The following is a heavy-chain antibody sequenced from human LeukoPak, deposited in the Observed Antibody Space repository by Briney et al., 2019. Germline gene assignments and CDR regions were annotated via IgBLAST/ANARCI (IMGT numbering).Heavy chain of an antibody. D-gene: IGHD6-13*01. CDR2: IWAYNGNT. CDR1: RCTFPKQG. V-gene: IGHV1-18*01. CDR3: ARSGYSSSPYYYCYNMDV. Sequence: AAVHVSCLACRCTFPKQGISRVRQAPGQGREWMGLIWAYNGNTNYAQKLQGRVTMTTDTSTSTAYMELRRLRSDDAAVNYCARSGYSSSPYYYCYNMDVWGKGTPVTVSS. J-gene: IGHJ6*03.